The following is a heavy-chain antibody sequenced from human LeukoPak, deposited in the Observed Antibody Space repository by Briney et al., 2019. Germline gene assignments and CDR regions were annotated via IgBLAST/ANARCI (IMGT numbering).Heavy chain of an antibody. J-gene: IGHJ5*02. D-gene: IGHD4-17*01. CDR3: ARDYYGDYVYGGWFDP. Sequence: SVKVSCKASGGTFSSYAISRVRQAPGQGLEWMGGIIPIFGTANYAQKFQGRVTITADESTSTAYMELSSLRSEDTAVYYCARDYYGDYVYGGWFDPWGQGTLVTVSS. CDR2: IIPIFGTA. CDR1: GGTFSSYA. V-gene: IGHV1-69*13.